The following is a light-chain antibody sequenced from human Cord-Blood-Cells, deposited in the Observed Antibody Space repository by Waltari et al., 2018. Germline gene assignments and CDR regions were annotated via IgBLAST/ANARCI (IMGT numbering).Light chain of an antibody. CDR1: QSISSW. CDR3: QQYNSYSYS. V-gene: IGKV1-5*03. J-gene: IGKJ2*03. Sequence: DIQMTQSPSTLSASVGDRVTITCRASQSISSWLAWYQQKPGKAPKLLIYKASSLESGVPSRFSGSGSGTECTLTISSLQPDDFATNYCQQYNSYSYSFGQGTKLEIK. CDR2: KAS.